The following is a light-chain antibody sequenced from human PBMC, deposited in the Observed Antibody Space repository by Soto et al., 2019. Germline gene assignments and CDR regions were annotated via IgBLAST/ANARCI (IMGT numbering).Light chain of an antibody. J-gene: IGLJ3*02. CDR1: SGHSSSI. CDR2: LEGSGNY. Sequence: QPVLTQPSSASASLGHSVKLTCTLSSGHSSSIIAWHQQQPGKAPRYLMKLEGSGNYNKGSAVPDRFSGSSSGADRYLTISNPQFEDEADYYCETWDSSAWVFGGGTKVTVL. CDR3: ETWDSSAWV. V-gene: IGLV4-60*02.